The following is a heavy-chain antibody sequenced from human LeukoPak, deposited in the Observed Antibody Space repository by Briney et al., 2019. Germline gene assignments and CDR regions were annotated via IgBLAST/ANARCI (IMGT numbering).Heavy chain of an antibody. CDR1: GGTFSSYA. J-gene: IGHJ4*02. D-gene: IGHD6-13*01. CDR3: ARAAAAGIHYFDY. CDR2: IIPIFGTA. Sequence: SVKVSCKASGGTFSSYAISWVRQAPGQGLEWMGGIIPIFGTANYAQKFQGRVTITADESASTAYMELSSLRSEDTAVYYCARAAAAGIHYFDYWGQGTLVTVSS. V-gene: IGHV1-69*13.